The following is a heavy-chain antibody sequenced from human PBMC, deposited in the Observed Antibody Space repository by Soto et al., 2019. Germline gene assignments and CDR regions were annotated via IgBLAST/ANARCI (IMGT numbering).Heavy chain of an antibody. CDR1: GYTFTSYG. J-gene: IGHJ6*02. CDR3: ARNHRRLFGDLTSSYYICMHS. V-gene: IGHV1-18*01. D-gene: IGHD3-10*02. Sequence: ASVKVSCKASGYTFTSYGISWVRQAPGQGLEWMGWISAYNGNTNYAQKLQGRVTMTTDTSTSTAYMELRSLRSADTAVYYCARNHRRLFGDLTSSYYICMHSRGQAPTASVPS. CDR2: ISAYNGNT.